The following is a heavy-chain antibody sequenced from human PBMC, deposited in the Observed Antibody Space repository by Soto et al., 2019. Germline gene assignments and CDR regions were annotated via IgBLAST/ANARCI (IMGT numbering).Heavy chain of an antibody. D-gene: IGHD1-26*01. CDR1: GYPFSSYA. CDR2: ISTGNDNT. CDR3: ARDRLGHYYYCRMDV. J-gene: IGHJ6*02. Sequence: ASVKVSCKASGYPFSSYAIHWVRQAPGQRLEWMGWISTGNDNTKYSQKFEGRVTITRDTSATTAYMELSSLKSEDTAVYFCARDRLGHYYYCRMDVWGQGTTVTVSS. V-gene: IGHV1-3*04.